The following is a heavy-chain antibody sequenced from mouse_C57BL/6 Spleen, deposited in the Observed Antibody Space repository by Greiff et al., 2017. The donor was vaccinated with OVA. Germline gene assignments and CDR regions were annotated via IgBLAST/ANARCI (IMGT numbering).Heavy chain of an antibody. V-gene: IGHV1-15*01. CDR2: IDPETGGT. CDR1: GYTFTDYE. CDR3: TRGNYYGPWFAY. J-gene: IGHJ3*01. Sequence: QVQLQQSGAELVRPGASVTLSCKASGYTFTDYEMHWVKQTPVHGLAWIGAIDPETGGTAYNQKFKGKAILTADKSSSTAYMELRSLTSEDSAVYYCTRGNYYGPWFAYWGQGTLVTVSA. D-gene: IGHD1-2*01.